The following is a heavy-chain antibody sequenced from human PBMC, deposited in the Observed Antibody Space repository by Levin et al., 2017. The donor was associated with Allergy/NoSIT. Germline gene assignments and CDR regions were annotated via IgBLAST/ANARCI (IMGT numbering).Heavy chain of an antibody. CDR3: ARDQYTASYSDY. Sequence: GESLKISCAASGFTFNIYWMSWVRQAPGKGLEWVAYINQDGGEKNYLDSVKGRFTISRDNAKNSFYLQMNNLRAADTAVYYCARDQYTASYSDYWGQGTLVDVST. D-gene: IGHD3-10*01. CDR1: GFTFNIYW. CDR2: INQDGGEK. J-gene: IGHJ4*02. V-gene: IGHV3-7*04.